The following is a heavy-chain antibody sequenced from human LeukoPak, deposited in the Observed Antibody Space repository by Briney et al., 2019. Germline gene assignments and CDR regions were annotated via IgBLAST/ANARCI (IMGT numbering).Heavy chain of an antibody. D-gene: IGHD6-13*01. V-gene: IGHV4-61*02. Sequence: TSETLSLTCTVSGGSISSGSYYWSWIRQPAGKGLEWIGRIYTSGSTNYNPSLKSRVTISVDTSKNQFSLKLSSVTAADTAVYYCARDQVEPGSSSWSDWFDPWGQGTLVTVSS. CDR1: GGSISSGSYY. J-gene: IGHJ5*02. CDR3: ARDQVEPGSSSWSDWFDP. CDR2: IYTSGST.